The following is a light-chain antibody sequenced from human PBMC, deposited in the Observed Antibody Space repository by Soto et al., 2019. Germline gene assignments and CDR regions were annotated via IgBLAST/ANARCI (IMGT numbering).Light chain of an antibody. J-gene: IGKJ1*01. CDR1: QSISVS. CDR2: DAS. Sequence: IRMTHSPSTVSASVGDTVTITCRASQSISVSLAWYQQKPGKAPNLLIYDASTLQGGVPSRFSGSGSGTEFTLTVTSLQPEDLATYYCQQSYSFPRTFGQGTKVDIK. V-gene: IGKV1-5*01. CDR3: QQSYSFPRT.